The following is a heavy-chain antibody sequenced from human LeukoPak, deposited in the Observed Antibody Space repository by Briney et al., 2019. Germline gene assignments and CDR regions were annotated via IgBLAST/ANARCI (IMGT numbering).Heavy chain of an antibody. CDR3: ARSIGGDDS. Sequence: GGSLRLSCAASGFSFSYYWMSWVRQAPGKGLVWVSRIHGDGSGTNYADSVKGRFTISRDNAKNMVYLQMNSLRAEDTGVYYCARSIGGDDSWGQGNLVTASS. J-gene: IGHJ5*01. CDR1: GFSFSYYW. D-gene: IGHD6-6*01. CDR2: IHGDGSGT. V-gene: IGHV3-74*01.